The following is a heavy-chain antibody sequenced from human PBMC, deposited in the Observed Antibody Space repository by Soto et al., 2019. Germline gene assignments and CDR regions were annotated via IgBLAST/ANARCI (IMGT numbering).Heavy chain of an antibody. CDR3: ARDDGSWTYFDY. Sequence: GGSLRLSCAASGFTFSSYAMHWVRQAPGKGLEWVAVISYDGSNKYYADSVKGRFTISRDNSKNTLYLQMNSLRAEDTAVYYCARDDGSWTYFDYWGQGTLVTVSS. V-gene: IGHV3-30-3*01. J-gene: IGHJ4*02. D-gene: IGHD6-13*01. CDR2: ISYDGSNK. CDR1: GFTFSSYA.